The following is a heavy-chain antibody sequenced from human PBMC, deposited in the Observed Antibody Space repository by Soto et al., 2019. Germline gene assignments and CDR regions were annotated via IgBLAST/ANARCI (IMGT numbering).Heavy chain of an antibody. CDR3: ARHIAVADHYYYYGMDV. V-gene: IGHV1-69*06. J-gene: IGHJ6*02. D-gene: IGHD6-19*01. CDR2: IIPIFGTA. CDR1: GGTFSSYA. Sequence: QAQLVQSGAEVKKPGSSVKVSCKASGGTFSSYAISWVRQAPGQGLEWMGGIIPIFGTANYAQKFQGRVTITADKSTSTAYMELSSLRSEDTAVYYCARHIAVADHYYYYGMDVWGQGTTVTVSS.